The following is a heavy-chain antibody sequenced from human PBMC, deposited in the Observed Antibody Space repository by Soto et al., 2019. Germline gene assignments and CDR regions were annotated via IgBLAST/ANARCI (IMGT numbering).Heavy chain of an antibody. CDR3: TAGKLYPSLDFDY. D-gene: IGHD2-8*01. V-gene: IGHV3-49*04. CDR2: IRSKAYGGTT. J-gene: IGHJ4*02. CDR1: GFTFNDYT. Sequence: PGGSLRLSCTASGFTFNDYTLSWVHQAPGKGLEWVGFIRSKAYGGTTEYAASVKGRFTISRDDSKSIAYLQMNSLKTEDTAVYYCTAGKLYPSLDFDYWGQGTLVTVSS.